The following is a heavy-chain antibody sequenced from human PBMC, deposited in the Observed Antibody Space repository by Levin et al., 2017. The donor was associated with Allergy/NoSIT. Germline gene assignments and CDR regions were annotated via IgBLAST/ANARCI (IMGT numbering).Heavy chain of an antibody. CDR3: VRDRNYGSGRHYGFLDY. Sequence: QPGGSLRLSCAASGFTFSYYWMHWVRQAPGKGLVWVSHINTDGATTTYADSVKGRFTISRDNAKNTLYLQMNSLRAEDTAVYYGVRDRNYGSGRHYGFLDYWGQGTLVTVSS. V-gene: IGHV3-74*01. CDR2: INTDGATT. J-gene: IGHJ4*02. CDR1: GFTFSYYW. D-gene: IGHD3-10*01.